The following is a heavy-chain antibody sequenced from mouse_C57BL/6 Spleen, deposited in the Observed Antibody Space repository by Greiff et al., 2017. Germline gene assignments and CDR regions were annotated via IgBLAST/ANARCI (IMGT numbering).Heavy chain of an antibody. CDR2: IDPSDSET. CDR3: ARVSYYGYDDDPYYFDD. CDR1: GYTFTSYW. D-gene: IGHD2-9*01. V-gene: IGHV1-52*01. Sequence: QVQLQQPGAELVRPGSSVKLSCKASGYTFTSYWMHWVKQRPIQGLEWIGNIDPSDSETHYNQKFKDKATLTVDTSSSTAYMQLSSLTSEDSAVYYCARVSYYGYDDDPYYFDDWGQGTTLTVSS. J-gene: IGHJ2*01.